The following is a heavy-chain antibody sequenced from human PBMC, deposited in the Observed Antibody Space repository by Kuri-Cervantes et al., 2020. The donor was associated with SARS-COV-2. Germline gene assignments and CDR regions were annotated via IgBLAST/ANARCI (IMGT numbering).Heavy chain of an antibody. Sequence: ASVKVSCKASGYTFTAYYMHWVRQAPGEGPEWMGIINPNGGSTDYAQKFQGRVTLTSGTSTSTMFLDLRGLTSEDTALYYCARDLLDAQKGYGMDVWGQGTTVTISS. D-gene: IGHD2-2*01. V-gene: IGHV1-46*01. J-gene: IGHJ6*02. CDR2: INPNGGST. CDR3: ARDLLDAQKGYGMDV. CDR1: GYTFTAYY.